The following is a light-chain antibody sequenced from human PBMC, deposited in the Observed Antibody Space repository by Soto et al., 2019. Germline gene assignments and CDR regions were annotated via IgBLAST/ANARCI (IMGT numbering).Light chain of an antibody. J-gene: IGLJ1*01. V-gene: IGLV2-23*01. CDR1: SSDVGSYDL. Sequence: QSALTQPSSVSGSPGQSITISCTGTSSDVGSYDLVSWYQHHPGKAPKVMIYGANKGPSGVSNRFSGSKSGNTASLTISGLQAEDEADYYCCSYAGSSTFVFGTGTKVTVL. CDR2: GAN. CDR3: CSYAGSSTFV.